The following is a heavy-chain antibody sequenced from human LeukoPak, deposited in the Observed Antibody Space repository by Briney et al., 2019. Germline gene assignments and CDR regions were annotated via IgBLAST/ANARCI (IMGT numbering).Heavy chain of an antibody. J-gene: IGHJ5*02. V-gene: IGHV4-38-2*02. CDR3: ARVVWLGEYIWFDP. CDR2: IYHSGST. CDR1: GYSISTGYY. Sequence: SETLSLTCTVSGYSISTGYYWGWIRQPPGKGLEWIGSIYHSGSTYYNPSLKSRVTISVDTSKNHFSLKLSSVTAADTAEYYCARVVWLGEYIWFDPWGQGTLVTVSS. D-gene: IGHD3-10*01.